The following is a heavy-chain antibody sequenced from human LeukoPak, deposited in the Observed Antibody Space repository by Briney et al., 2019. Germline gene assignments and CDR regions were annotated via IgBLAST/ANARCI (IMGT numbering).Heavy chain of an antibody. CDR1: GGSFSGYY. CDR3: ARGTLYSGWSYYLDY. J-gene: IGHJ4*02. CDR2: INHSGST. D-gene: IGHD6-19*01. V-gene: IGHV4-34*01. Sequence: SETLSLTCAVYGGSFSGYYWSWIRQPPGKGLEWIGEINHSGSTNYNPSLKSRVTISVDTSKNQFSLKLSSVTAADTAVYYCARGTLYSGWSYYLDYWGQGTLVTVSS.